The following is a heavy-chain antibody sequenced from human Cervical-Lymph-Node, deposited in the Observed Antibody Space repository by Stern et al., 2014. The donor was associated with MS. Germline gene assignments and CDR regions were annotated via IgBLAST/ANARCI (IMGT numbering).Heavy chain of an antibody. CDR2: ISSSSSYI. CDR3: ARDSGYPPAYFDY. J-gene: IGHJ4*02. D-gene: IGHD3-22*01. CDR1: GFTFSSYS. V-gene: IGHV3-21*01. Sequence: EVQLVESGGGLVKPGGSLRLSCAASGFTFSSYSMNWVRQAPGKGLEGVSSISSSSSYIYYADSVKGRFTISRDNAKNSLYLQMNSLRAEDTAVYYCARDSGYPPAYFDYWGQGTLVTVSS.